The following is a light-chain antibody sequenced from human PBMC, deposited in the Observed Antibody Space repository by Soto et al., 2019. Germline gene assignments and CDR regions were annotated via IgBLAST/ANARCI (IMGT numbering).Light chain of an antibody. CDR1: QRVSSGY. J-gene: IGKJ5*01. CDR3: QQYGSSPPSST. Sequence: EIVLTQSPGTLSLSPGERATLSCRASQRVSSGYLAWYQQKPGQAPRLLIYGAYNRATDIPDRFSGRGSGTDFTLTISRLEPEDFAVYYCQQYGSSPPSSTFGQGTLLEI. CDR2: GAY. V-gene: IGKV3-20*01.